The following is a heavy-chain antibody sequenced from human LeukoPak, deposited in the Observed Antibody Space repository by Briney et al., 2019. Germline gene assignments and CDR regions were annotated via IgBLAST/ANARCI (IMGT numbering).Heavy chain of an antibody. D-gene: IGHD3-10*01. CDR2: IYSGGST. V-gene: IGHV3-53*01. Sequence: PGGSLRLSCAVSGLTVSSNYMSWVRQAPGKGLEWVSAIYSGGSTFYADSVKGRFTISGDNSKNTLYLQMNSLRAEDTAVYYCARDPYNSGSSYFDYWGKGTLVTVSS. J-gene: IGHJ4*02. CDR1: GLTVSSNY. CDR3: ARDPYNSGSSYFDY.